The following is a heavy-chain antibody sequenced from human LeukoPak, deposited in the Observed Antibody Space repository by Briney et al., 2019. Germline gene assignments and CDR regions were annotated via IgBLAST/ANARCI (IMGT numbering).Heavy chain of an antibody. V-gene: IGHV3-13*04. CDR3: ARDSSGYGLDV. CDR1: GFSFRRYD. J-gene: IGHJ6*02. CDR2: IGRAGDT. D-gene: IGHD3-10*01. Sequence: GGSLRLSCVASGFSFRRYDMQWLRQVKGKGLEWVSAIGRAGDTHYPDSVKGRFTISRENAKSSVLLQMNSLREEDTAVYYCARDSSGYGLDVWGQGTTVTVSS.